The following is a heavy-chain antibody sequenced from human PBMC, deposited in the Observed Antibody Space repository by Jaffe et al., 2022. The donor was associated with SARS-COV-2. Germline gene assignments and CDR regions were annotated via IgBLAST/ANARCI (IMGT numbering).Heavy chain of an antibody. CDR2: IYTSGSP. D-gene: IGHD3-10*01. V-gene: IGHV4-61*02. Sequence: QVQLQESGPGLVKPSQTLSLICTVSGDSISSGSSYWSWIRQPAGKGLEWIGRIYTSGSPNYNPSLKSRATISVDTSKNQFSLKLSSVTAADTAVYYCARDRLYYTSFSPFDLWGRGTLVTVSP. CDR3: ARDRLYYTSFSPFDL. CDR1: GDSISSGSSY. J-gene: IGHJ2*01.